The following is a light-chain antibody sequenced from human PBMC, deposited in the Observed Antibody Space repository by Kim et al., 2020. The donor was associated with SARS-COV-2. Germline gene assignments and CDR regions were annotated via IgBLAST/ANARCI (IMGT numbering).Light chain of an antibody. Sequence: DIQMTQSPSTLSASVGDRVTITCRASQSISGWLAWYQQKPGRAPKVLIYDVSTLQSGVPSWFSGSGSGTEFTLTISSLQPDDIATYYCQQYTNYWTFGQGTKVEI. CDR2: DVS. CDR1: QSISGW. CDR3: QQYTNYWT. V-gene: IGKV1-5*01. J-gene: IGKJ1*01.